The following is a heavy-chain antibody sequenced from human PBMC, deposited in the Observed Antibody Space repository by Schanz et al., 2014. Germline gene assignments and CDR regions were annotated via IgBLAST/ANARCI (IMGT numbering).Heavy chain of an antibody. V-gene: IGHV1-46*03. CDR2: INLSGGST. J-gene: IGHJ4*02. D-gene: IGHD6-13*01. CDR3: ARDGVDAAAGGNY. CDR1: GYTFTSYS. Sequence: QVQLVQSGAEVKKPGASVKVSCKSSGYTFTSYSMHWVRQAPGQGLEWMGIINLSGGSTNNAQKFQGRLTRTRDTSTSTVYMELSSLRSEDTAVYYCARDGVDAAAGGNYWGQGTLVTVPS.